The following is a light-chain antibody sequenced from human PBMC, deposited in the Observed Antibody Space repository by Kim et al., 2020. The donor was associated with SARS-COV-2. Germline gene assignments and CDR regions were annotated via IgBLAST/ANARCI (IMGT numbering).Light chain of an antibody. Sequence: LTQPPSASGSLGQSVTISCTGTSSDVGAYNYVSWYQQHPGKAPHLMIYEVTKRPSGVPDRFSGSKSGNTASLTVSELQAEDEADYYCSSYAGSNNDVFGTGTKVTVL. J-gene: IGLJ1*01. CDR2: EVT. V-gene: IGLV2-8*01. CDR1: SSDVGAYNY. CDR3: SSYAGSNNDV.